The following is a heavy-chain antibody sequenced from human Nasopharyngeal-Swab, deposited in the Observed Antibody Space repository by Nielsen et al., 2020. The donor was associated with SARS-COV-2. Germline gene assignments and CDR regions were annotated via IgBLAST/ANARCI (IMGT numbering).Heavy chain of an antibody. CDR1: GFTFSSFV. V-gene: IGHV3-30*04. J-gene: IGHJ4*02. D-gene: IGHD6-19*01. CDR3: ARVGSTGWYPFDLYY. CDR2: MSYDGSNT. Sequence: GESLKISCAASGFTFSSFVLHWVRQAPGKGLEWVAFMSYDGSNTYYADSVKGRFTIYRDNSKKTLYLQMNSLRAEDTAVYYCARVGSTGWYPFDLYYRGQGTLVTVSS.